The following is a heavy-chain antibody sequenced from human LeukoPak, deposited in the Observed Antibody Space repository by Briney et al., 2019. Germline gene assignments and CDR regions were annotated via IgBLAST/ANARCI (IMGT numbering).Heavy chain of an antibody. CDR2: IIPIFGTA. CDR3: ASLYNWNDRLGKHDAFDI. Sequence: SVKVSCKASGGTFSSYAISWVRQAPGQGLEWMGGIIPIFGTANYAQKFQGRVTITADESTSTAYMELSSLRSEDTAAYYCASLYNWNDRLGKHDAFDIWGQGTMVTVSS. J-gene: IGHJ3*02. CDR1: GGTFSSYA. D-gene: IGHD1-1*01. V-gene: IGHV1-69*13.